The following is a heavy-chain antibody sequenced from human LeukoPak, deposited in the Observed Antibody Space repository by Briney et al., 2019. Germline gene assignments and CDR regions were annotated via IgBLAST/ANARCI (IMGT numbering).Heavy chain of an antibody. V-gene: IGHV4-34*01. J-gene: IGHJ3*02. CDR1: GESFSGYY. Sequence: SETLSLTCAVYGESFSGYYWSWIRQPPGKGLEWIGEINHSGSTNYNPSLKSRVTISVDTSKNQFSLTLSSVTAADTAVYYCARGSSIVVVVAATRAFDIWGQGTMVTVSS. CDR3: ARGSSIVVVVAATRAFDI. CDR2: INHSGST. D-gene: IGHD2-15*01.